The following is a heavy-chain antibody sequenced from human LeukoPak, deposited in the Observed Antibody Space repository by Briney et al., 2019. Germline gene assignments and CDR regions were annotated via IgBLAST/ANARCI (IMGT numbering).Heavy chain of an antibody. CDR1: GXSISSYY. V-gene: IGHV4-59*01. CDR3: ASDQQLVGYFDY. CDR2: IYYSGST. Sequence: SETLSLTCTVSGXSISSYYWSWIRQPPGKGLEWIGYIYYSGSTNYNPSLKSRVTISVDTSKNQFSLKLSSVTAADTAVYYSASDQQLVGYFDYWGQGTLVTVSS. J-gene: IGHJ4*02. D-gene: IGHD6-13*01.